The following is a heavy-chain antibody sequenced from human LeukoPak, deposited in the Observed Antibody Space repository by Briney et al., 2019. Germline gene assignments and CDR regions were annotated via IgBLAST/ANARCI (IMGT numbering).Heavy chain of an antibody. CDR3: TREEYSSFWSTAGAFDI. CDR2: ISKDGGFK. CDR1: GFTFSSYN. Sequence: PGRSLRLSCAASGFTFSSYNLHWGRQAPGKGLEWVAVISKDGGFKYYADSVKGRFTISRDNSKNTFYLQMNSLIIEDTAVYYCTREEYSSFWSTAGAFDIWGQGTMVTVSS. J-gene: IGHJ3*02. V-gene: IGHV3-30*03. D-gene: IGHD6-19*01.